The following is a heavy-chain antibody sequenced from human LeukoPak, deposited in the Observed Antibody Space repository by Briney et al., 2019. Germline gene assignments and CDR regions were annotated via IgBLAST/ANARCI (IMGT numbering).Heavy chain of an antibody. J-gene: IGHJ4*02. Sequence: GESLKISCKGSGHSITSYWIGWVRQMPGKGLECMGIIYPGDSDTRYSPSFQGQVTISADKSISTAYLQWSSLKASDTAIYYCARHETGPYFDYWGQGTLVTVSS. V-gene: IGHV5-51*01. CDR2: IYPGDSDT. CDR1: GHSITSYW. D-gene: IGHD1-1*01. CDR3: ARHETGPYFDY.